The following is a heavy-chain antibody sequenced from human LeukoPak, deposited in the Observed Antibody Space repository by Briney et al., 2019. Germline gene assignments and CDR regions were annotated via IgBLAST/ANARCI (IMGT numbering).Heavy chain of an antibody. J-gene: IGHJ4*02. V-gene: IGHV1-8*02. CDR1: GYTFTDYD. CDR2: MNPNSGNT. Sequence: GASVKVSCKASGYTFTDYDINWVRRATGQGLEWMGWMNPNSGNTGYAQKFQGRVTMTRNTSISTAYMELSSLRSEDTAVYYCASSSSGWDFDYWGQGTLVTVSS. CDR3: ASSSSGWDFDY. D-gene: IGHD6-19*01.